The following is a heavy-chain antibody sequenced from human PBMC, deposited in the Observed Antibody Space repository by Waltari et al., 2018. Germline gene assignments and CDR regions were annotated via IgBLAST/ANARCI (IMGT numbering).Heavy chain of an antibody. CDR1: GFTFSSYE. CDR2: IGSRGRTK. Sequence: EVQLVESGGGLVQPGGSLRLSCAASGFTFSSYEMNWVRQAPGKGLEWVSYIGSRGRTKYYADSVKGRFTISRDNAKNSLYLQMNSLRAEDTAVYYCARDGITGSSPFDYWGQGTLVTVSS. CDR3: ARDGITGSSPFDY. J-gene: IGHJ4*02. V-gene: IGHV3-48*03. D-gene: IGHD2-2*01.